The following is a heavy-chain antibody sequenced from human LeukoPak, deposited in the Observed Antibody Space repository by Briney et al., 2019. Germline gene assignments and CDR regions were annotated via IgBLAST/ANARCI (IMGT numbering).Heavy chain of an antibody. Sequence: PGGSLRLSCAASGFTFSSYDMSWVRQAPGKGLEWVSAISGSGGSTYYADSVKGRFTISRDNSKNTLYLQMNSLRAEDTAVYYCAKVITAAAGIPPGWFDPWGQGTLVTVSS. J-gene: IGHJ5*02. V-gene: IGHV3-23*01. D-gene: IGHD6-13*01. CDR2: ISGSGGST. CDR1: GFTFSSYD. CDR3: AKVITAAAGIPPGWFDP.